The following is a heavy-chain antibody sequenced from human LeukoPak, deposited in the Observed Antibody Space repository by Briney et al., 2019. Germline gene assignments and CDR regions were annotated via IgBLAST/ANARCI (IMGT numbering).Heavy chain of an antibody. Sequence: TGGSLRLSCAASGFTFSNAWMSWVRQAPGKGLEWVGRIKSKTDDGTTDYAAPVKGRFTISRDDSKNTLYLQMNSLKTEDTAVYYCTTDYGDYWGQGTLVTVSS. CDR1: GFTFSNAW. D-gene: IGHD3-16*01. J-gene: IGHJ4*02. CDR3: TTDYGDY. CDR2: IKSKTDDGTT. V-gene: IGHV3-15*01.